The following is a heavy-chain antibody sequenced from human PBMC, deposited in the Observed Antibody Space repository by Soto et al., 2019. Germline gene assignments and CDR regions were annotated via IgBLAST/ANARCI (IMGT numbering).Heavy chain of an antibody. CDR3: AREGVMALFDY. CDR1: GGSISSYY. J-gene: IGHJ4*02. V-gene: IGHV4-59*01. CDR2: IYYSGST. Sequence: WETLSLTCTVSGGSISSYYWSWIRQPPGKGLEWIGYIYYSGSTNYNPSLKSRVTISVDTSKNQFSLKLSSVTAADTAVYYCAREGVMALFDYWGQGTLVTVSS.